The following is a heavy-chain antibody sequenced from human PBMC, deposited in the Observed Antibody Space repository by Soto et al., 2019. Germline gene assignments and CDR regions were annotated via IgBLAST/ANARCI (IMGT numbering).Heavy chain of an antibody. CDR1: GFTFSSYW. Sequence: PGGSLRLSCAASGFTFSSYWMSWVRQAPGKGLEWVANIKQDGSEKYYVDSVKGRFTISRDNAKNSLYLQMNSLRAEDTAVYYYARDIWQQDDAFDIWGQETMVTVSS. V-gene: IGHV3-7*01. J-gene: IGHJ3*02. CDR3: ARDIWQQDDAFDI. D-gene: IGHD6-13*01. CDR2: IKQDGSEK.